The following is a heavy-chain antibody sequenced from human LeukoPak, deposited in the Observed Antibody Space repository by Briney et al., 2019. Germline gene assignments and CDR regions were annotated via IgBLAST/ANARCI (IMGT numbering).Heavy chain of an antibody. J-gene: IGHJ4*02. CDR2: VTGTGGSA. D-gene: IGHD6-19*01. CDR3: AKNGYSSGWYPEN. V-gene: IGHV3-23*01. CDR1: GFTFSNYG. Sequence: GGSLRLSCATSGFTFSNYGMSWLRQAPGKGLEWVSAVTGTGGSAYYADSVKGRFTISRDNPKNTLYLQMNSLRGEDTAIYYCAKNGYSSGWYPENWGQGTLVTVSS.